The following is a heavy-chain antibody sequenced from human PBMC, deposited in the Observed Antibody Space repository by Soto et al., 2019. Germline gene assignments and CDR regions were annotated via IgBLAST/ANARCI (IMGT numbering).Heavy chain of an antibody. CDR1: GFTFSSYA. V-gene: IGHV3-30-3*01. CDR2: ISYDGNNK. Sequence: GGSLRLSCAASGFTFSSYAMHWVRQAPGKGLEWVAVISYDGNNKYYADSVKGRFTISRDNSKNTLYLQMNSLRAEDTAVYYCARDVGTMTRVGLDVWGQGTTVTVSS. CDR3: ARDVGTMTRVGLDV. J-gene: IGHJ6*02. D-gene: IGHD3-22*01.